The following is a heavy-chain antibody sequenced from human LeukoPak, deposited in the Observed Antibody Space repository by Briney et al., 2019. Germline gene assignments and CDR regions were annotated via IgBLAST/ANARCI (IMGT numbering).Heavy chain of an antibody. Sequence: GGSLRVSCAASGFTFSSYGMHWVRQAPGKGLEGVAVISYDGSNKYYAESVRGRFTISRDNSKNTLYLQMNSLRAEDTAVYYCAKDLGGSYPIFDSWGQGTLVTVSS. CDR1: GFTFSSYG. J-gene: IGHJ4*02. D-gene: IGHD1-26*01. CDR2: ISYDGSNK. CDR3: AKDLGGSYPIFDS. V-gene: IGHV3-30*18.